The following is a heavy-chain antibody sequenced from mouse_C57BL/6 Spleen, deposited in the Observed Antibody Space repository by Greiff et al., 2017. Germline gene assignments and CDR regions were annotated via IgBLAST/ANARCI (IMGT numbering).Heavy chain of an antibody. CDR3: ARQCDYDWLAY. V-gene: IGHV5-17*01. CDR2: ISSGSSTI. J-gene: IGHJ3*01. D-gene: IGHD2-4*01. Sequence: EVKLLESGGGLVKPGASLKLSCAASGFTFSDYGMHWVRQAPEKGLEWVAYISSGSSTIYYAETLKGRFTISRDNAKNTLFLQMTSLSSEDTAMYYCARQCDYDWLAYWGQGTLVTVSA. CDR1: GFTFSDYG.